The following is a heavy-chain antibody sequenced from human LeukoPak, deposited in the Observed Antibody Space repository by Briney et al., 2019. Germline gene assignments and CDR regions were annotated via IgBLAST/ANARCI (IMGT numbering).Heavy chain of an antibody. Sequence: SETLSLTCAVSGGSISSSSGNCWTWVRQPPGKGLEWIGEIYHSGSTNYNPSLKSRVTMLLDKSKNQFSLKLSSVTAADTAVYYCARNGGNSDFDYWGQGTLVTVSS. J-gene: IGHJ4*02. CDR1: GGSISSSSGNC. CDR3: ARNGGNSDFDY. D-gene: IGHD4-23*01. V-gene: IGHV4-4*02. CDR2: IYHSGST.